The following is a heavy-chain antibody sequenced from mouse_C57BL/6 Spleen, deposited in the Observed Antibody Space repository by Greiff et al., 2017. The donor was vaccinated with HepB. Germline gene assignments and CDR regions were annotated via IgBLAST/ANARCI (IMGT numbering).Heavy chain of an antibody. V-gene: IGHV5-16*01. CDR1: GFTFSDYY. CDR3: ARDGNWDWYFDV. D-gene: IGHD4-1*01. Sequence: EVQLQESEGGLVQPGSSMKLSCTASGFTFSDYYMAWVRQVPEKGLEWVANINYDGSSTYYLDSLKSRFIISRDNAKNILYLQMSSLKSEDTATYYCARDGNWDWYFDVWGTGTTVTVSS. J-gene: IGHJ1*03. CDR2: INYDGSST.